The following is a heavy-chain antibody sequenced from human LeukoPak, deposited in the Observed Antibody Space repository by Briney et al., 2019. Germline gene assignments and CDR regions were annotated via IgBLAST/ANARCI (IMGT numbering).Heavy chain of an antibody. CDR1: GGSISSYY. V-gene: IGHV4-59*08. Sequence: PSQTLSLTCTVSGGSISSYYWSWIRQPPGKGLEWVGYIYYSGSTNYNPSLKRRVTISVDTSKNHSSLKLSSVTAADTAVYYCARHSLDSGSFLLFDYWGQGTLVTVSS. D-gene: IGHD1-26*01. J-gene: IGHJ4*02. CDR3: ARHSLDSGSFLLFDY. CDR2: IYYSGST.